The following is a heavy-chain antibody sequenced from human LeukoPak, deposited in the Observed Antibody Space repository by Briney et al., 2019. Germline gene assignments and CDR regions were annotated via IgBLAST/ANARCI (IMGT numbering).Heavy chain of an antibody. CDR1: GFTFSSYA. D-gene: IGHD3-10*01. Sequence: GGSLRLSCAASGFTFSSYAMSWVRQAPGKGLEWVSVISNSGGSTFYADSVKGRLTISRDNSKNTLYLQMNSLRAEDTAVYYCAKRASGSGTSLYYFDYWGQGTLVTVSS. CDR3: AKRASGSGTSLYYFDY. CDR2: ISNSGGST. V-gene: IGHV3-23*01. J-gene: IGHJ4*02.